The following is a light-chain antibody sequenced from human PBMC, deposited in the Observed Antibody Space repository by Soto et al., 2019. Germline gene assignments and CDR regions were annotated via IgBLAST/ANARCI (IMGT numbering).Light chain of an antibody. Sequence: QSVLTQPPSASGSPGQSVTISCTGTSSDVGGYNDVSWYQQHPGKAPKRMIYEAGKGPSGVPRGFSGSKAGNTASLTVSGLQAEDEAYYYCSSYAGSNNVVFGGGTKLTVL. CDR2: EAG. V-gene: IGLV2-8*01. CDR1: SSDVGGYND. CDR3: SSYAGSNNVV. J-gene: IGLJ2*01.